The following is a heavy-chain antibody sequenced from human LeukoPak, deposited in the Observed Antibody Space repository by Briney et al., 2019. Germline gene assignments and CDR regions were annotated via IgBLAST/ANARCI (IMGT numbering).Heavy chain of an antibody. D-gene: IGHD6-6*01. CDR2: ISSSSSYI. V-gene: IGHV3-21*01. CDR3: ARERSSSSGFDY. J-gene: IGHJ4*02. CDR1: GFTFSSYS. Sequence: GGSLRLSCAASGFTFSSYSMNWVRRAPGKGLEWVSSISSSSSYIYYADSVKGRFTISRDNAKNSLYLQMNSLRAEDTAVYYCARERSSSSGFDYWGQGTLVSVSS.